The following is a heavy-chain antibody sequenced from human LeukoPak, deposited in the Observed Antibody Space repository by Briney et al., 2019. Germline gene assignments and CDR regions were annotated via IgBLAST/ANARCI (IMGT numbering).Heavy chain of an antibody. V-gene: IGHV3-33*08. CDR3: ARDRLEAVTDDDYFDY. D-gene: IGHD2-21*02. CDR2: IWYGGSNK. CDR1: GFTFSSYG. J-gene: IGHJ4*02. Sequence: GGSLRLSCAASGFTFSSYGMHWVRQAPGKGLEWVAVIWYGGSNKYYADSVKGRFTISRDNSKNTVYLQMNSLRAEDTGVYYCARDRLEAVTDDDYFDYWGQGTLVTVSS.